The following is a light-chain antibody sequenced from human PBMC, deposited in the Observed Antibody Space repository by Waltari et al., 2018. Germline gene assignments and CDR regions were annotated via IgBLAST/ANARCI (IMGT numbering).Light chain of an antibody. CDR1: QTISYW. CDR3: QQYNSYSWT. CDR2: DAS. Sequence: DIKMTQSPSTLSASVGDSVPIPCRANQTISYWLAWYQQKPGKAPRPLIYDASILESGVPSRFSGSASGTEFTLSINSLQPDDFACYYCQQYNSYSWTFGQGTKVEIK. V-gene: IGKV1-5*01. J-gene: IGKJ1*01.